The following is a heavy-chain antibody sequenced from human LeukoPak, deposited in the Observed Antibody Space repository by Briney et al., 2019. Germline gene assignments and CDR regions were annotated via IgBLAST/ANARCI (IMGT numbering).Heavy chain of an antibody. Sequence: SETLSLTCSVSGGSITSNYWIWIRQPPGKGLEWIGYISYSGTTIYNPPLRGRVTISVDTSKNQFSLKLSSVTAADTAVYYCARGREAAGQRLFDYWGQGTLVTVSS. CDR3: ARGREAAGQRLFDY. D-gene: IGHD6-13*01. CDR1: GGSITSNY. CDR2: ISYSGTT. V-gene: IGHV4-59*01. J-gene: IGHJ4*02.